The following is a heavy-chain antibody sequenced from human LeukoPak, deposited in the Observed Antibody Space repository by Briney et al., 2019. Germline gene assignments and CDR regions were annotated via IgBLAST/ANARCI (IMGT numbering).Heavy chain of an antibody. CDR3: ARDTAAAPGGLTRYYFDY. CDR1: GYSISSGYY. J-gene: IGHJ4*02. D-gene: IGHD6-13*01. CDR2: IYHSGNT. Sequence: SETLSLTCTVSGYSISSGYYWGWIRQPPGKGLEWIGSIYHSGNTYYNPSLKSRVTMSVDTSKNQFSLKLSSVTAADTAVYYCARDTAAAPGGLTRYYFDYWGQGTLVTVSS. V-gene: IGHV4-38-2*02.